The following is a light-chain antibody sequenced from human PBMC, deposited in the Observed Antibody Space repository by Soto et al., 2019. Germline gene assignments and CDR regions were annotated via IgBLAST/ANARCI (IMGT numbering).Light chain of an antibody. Sequence: QSVLTQPPSVSAAPGQKVTISCSGSITSIGHNSVSWYQQLPGAAPKLLIYDNDKRPSGISARFSGSKSGTSASLGVTGLQTGDEADYYCDTWHSGLSAVVFGGGTKLTVL. J-gene: IGLJ2*01. CDR2: DND. V-gene: IGLV1-51*01. CDR3: DTWHSGLSAVV. CDR1: ITSIGHNS.